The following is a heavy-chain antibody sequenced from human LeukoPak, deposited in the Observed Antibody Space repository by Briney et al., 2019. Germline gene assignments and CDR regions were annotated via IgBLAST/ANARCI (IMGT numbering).Heavy chain of an antibody. CDR1: GFTFSSYS. V-gene: IGHV3-21*01. J-gene: IGHJ4*02. CDR2: ISSSSSYI. CDR3: ARVRGESIAAAGFDY. D-gene: IGHD6-13*01. Sequence: GGSLRLSCAASGFTFSSYSMNWVRQAPGKGLEWVSSISSSSSYIYYADSVKGRFTISRDNAKNSLYLQMNSLRAEGTAVYYCARVRGESIAAAGFDYWGQGTLVTVSS.